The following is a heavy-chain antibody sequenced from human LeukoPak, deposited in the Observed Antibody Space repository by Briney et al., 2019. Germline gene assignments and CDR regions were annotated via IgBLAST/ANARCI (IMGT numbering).Heavy chain of an antibody. V-gene: IGHV1-2*02. CDR3: ARGVYDFGFDY. Sequence: GASVKVSCKASGYTFTDYYIHWVRRAPGQGLEWMGWINPNSGGTNYAQKFQGRVTMTRDTSISTAYMELSRLSSDDTAVYFCARGVYDFGFDYWGQGTLVTVSS. J-gene: IGHJ4*02. CDR1: GYTFTDYY. CDR2: INPNSGGT. D-gene: IGHD5/OR15-5a*01.